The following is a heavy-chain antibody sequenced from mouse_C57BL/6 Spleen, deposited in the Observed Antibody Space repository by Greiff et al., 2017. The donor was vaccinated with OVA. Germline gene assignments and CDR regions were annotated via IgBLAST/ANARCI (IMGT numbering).Heavy chain of an antibody. J-gene: IGHJ1*03. CDR1: GFNIKNTY. CDR2: IDPAHGNT. D-gene: IGHD2-1*01. CDR3: AISVYYGNFYWYYDV. V-gene: IGHV14-3*01. Sequence: VQLQQSVAELVRPGASVKLSCTASGFNIKNTYMHWVKQRPEQGLEWIGRIDPAHGNTKYAPKFQGKATITADTSSNTAYLQLSSLTSEDTAIYYCAISVYYGNFYWYYDVWGTGTTVTVSS.